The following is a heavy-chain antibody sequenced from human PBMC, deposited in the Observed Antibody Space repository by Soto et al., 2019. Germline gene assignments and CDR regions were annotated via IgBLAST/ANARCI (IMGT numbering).Heavy chain of an antibody. Sequence: GGSLRLSCAASGFTFSSYAMSWVRQAPGKGLEWVSAISGSGGSTYYADSVRGRFTISRDNSKNTLYLQMNSLRAEDTAVYYCAKDMDIVVVPAFYYWGQGTLVTVS. J-gene: IGHJ4*02. CDR1: GFTFSSYA. V-gene: IGHV3-23*01. CDR2: ISGSGGST. D-gene: IGHD2-2*03. CDR3: AKDMDIVVVPAFYY.